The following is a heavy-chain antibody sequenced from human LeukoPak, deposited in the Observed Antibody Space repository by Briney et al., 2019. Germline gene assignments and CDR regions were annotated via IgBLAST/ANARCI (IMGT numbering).Heavy chain of an antibody. J-gene: IGHJ4*02. CDR3: ARAYGWLDY. V-gene: IGHV4-59*01. CDR1: GGSISNYY. CDR2: IYYSGST. D-gene: IGHD2-8*02. Sequence: SETLSLTCTVSGGSISNYYWTRIRQPPGKGLEWIGYIYYSGSTNYSPSLKSRVTISVDTSKNQFSLKLSSVTAADTAVYYCARAYGWLDYWGQGTLVTVSP.